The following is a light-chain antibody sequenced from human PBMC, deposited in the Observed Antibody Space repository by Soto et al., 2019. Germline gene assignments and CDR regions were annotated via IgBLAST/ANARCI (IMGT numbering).Light chain of an antibody. CDR1: QSLLHNNGQNC. CDR3: RQALQGPPT. CDR2: LGS. V-gene: IGKV2-28*01. J-gene: IGKJ4*01. Sequence: DIVMTQSPLSLPVTPGEPASISCRSSQSLLHNNGQNCLDWYLQKPGQSPQLLIHLGSVRASGVPERFSGSGSGTDFTLKISRVEAEDVGVYYCRQALQGPPTFGGGTKVEIK.